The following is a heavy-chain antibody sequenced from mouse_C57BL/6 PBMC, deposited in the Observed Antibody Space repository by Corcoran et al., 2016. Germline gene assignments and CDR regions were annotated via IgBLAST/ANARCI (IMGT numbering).Heavy chain of an antibody. V-gene: IGHV5-9-4*01. CDR3: ATSDENNYYGSDYYMDV. J-gene: IGHJ1*03. D-gene: IGHD1-1*02. CDR2: IYSGVIT. CDR1: GFTVSSNY. Sequence: EVQLVESGGGLIQPGGSLRLSCAASGFTVSSNYMSWVRQAPGKGLEWVSVIYSGVITYYADSVEGRFTISRDNSKTTLYLLMNSLRAEDTAVYYCATSDENNYYGSDYYMDVWGKGTTVTVSS.